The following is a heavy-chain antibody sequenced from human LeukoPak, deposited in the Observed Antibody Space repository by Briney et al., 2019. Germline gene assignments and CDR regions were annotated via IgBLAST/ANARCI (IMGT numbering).Heavy chain of an antibody. D-gene: IGHD2-2*01. CDR1: GFTFSTYA. CDR2: TSSDGTVK. J-gene: IGHJ4*01. Sequence: GGSLRLSCAASGFTFSTYAMHWVRQAPGKGLEWVAVTSSDGTVKYYPDSVKGRFTISRDNSKNTLYLQVNSLRPENTGVYYCARDPVPAAARHFDYWGQGTLVTVSS. V-gene: IGHV3-30-3*01. CDR3: ARDPVPAAARHFDY.